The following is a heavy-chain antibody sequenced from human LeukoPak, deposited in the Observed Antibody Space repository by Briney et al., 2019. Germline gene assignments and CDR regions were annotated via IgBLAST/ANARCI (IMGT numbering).Heavy chain of an antibody. CDR2: IYPGDSDT. CDR1: GYSFTSYW. J-gene: IGHJ4*02. D-gene: IGHD3-16*01. V-gene: IGHV5-51*01. CDR3: ARHGIMITVGGVTEIDY. Sequence: GESLKISCKGSGYSFTSYWIGRVRQMPGKGLEWMGIIYPGDSDTRYSPSFQGQVTISAGKSISTAYLQWSSLKASDTAMYYCARHGIMITVGGVTEIDYWGQGTLVTVSS.